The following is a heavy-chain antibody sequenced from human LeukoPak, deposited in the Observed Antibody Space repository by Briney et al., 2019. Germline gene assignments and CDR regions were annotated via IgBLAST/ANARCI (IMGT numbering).Heavy chain of an antibody. V-gene: IGHV1-24*01. CDR2: FDPEDGET. Sequence: GASVKVSCKVSGYTLTELSMHWVRQAPGKGLEWMGGFDPEDGETIYAQKFQGRVTMTEDTSTDTAYMELSSQRSEDTAVYYCATLYCSSTSCYKGFDYWGQGTLVTVSS. J-gene: IGHJ4*02. CDR1: GYTLTELS. CDR3: ATLYCSSTSCYKGFDY. D-gene: IGHD2-2*02.